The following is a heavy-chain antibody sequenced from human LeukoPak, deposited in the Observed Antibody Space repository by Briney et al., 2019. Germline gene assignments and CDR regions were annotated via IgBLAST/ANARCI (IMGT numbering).Heavy chain of an antibody. CDR2: INPNSGGT. CDR1: GYTFTGYY. CDR3: ARIVHPHYYYDSSGYRQNWFDP. D-gene: IGHD3-22*01. Sequence: ASVKVSCKASGYTFTGYYMHWVRQAPGQGLEWMGWINPNSGGTNYAQKFQGRVTMTRDTSISTAYMELSRLRSDATAVYYCARIVHPHYYYDSSGYRQNWFDPWGQGTLVTVSS. J-gene: IGHJ5*02. V-gene: IGHV1-2*02.